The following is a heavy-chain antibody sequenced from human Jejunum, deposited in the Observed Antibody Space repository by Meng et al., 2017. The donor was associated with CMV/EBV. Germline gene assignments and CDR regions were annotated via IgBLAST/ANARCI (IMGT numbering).Heavy chain of an antibody. CDR3: ARVPPVGLITYLDY. CDR2: ISGSGGKT. V-gene: IGHV3-23*01. CDR1: DFVFSSHS. J-gene: IGHJ4*02. Sequence: SDFVFSSHSMTWVRQTPGQGLEWVASISGSGGKTYYADSVKGRFTISRDNSRNTLFLQMNSLRVEDTAVYFCARVPPVGLITYLDYWGRGTLVTVSS. D-gene: IGHD3-10*01.